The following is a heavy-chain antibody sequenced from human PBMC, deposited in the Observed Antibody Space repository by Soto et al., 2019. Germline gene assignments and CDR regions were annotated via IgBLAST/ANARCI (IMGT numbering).Heavy chain of an antibody. CDR2: IYYSGST. Sequence: QVQLQESGPGLVKPSETLSLTCTVSGGSISSYYWSWIRQPPGKGLEWIGYIYYSGSTNYNPSLKSRVTISVDTSKNQFSLKLSSVTAADTAVYYCARDGTAMVTGNWFDPWGQGTLVTVSS. D-gene: IGHD5-18*01. CDR1: GGSISSYY. J-gene: IGHJ5*02. CDR3: ARDGTAMVTGNWFDP. V-gene: IGHV4-59*01.